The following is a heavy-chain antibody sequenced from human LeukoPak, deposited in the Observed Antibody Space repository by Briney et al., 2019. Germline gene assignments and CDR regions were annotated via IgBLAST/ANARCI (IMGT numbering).Heavy chain of an antibody. CDR3: ARDLEDRDSSGYYYLGGGYMDV. CDR2: ISSSSSYI. CDR1: GFTFSNAW. V-gene: IGHV3-21*01. Sequence: GGSLRLSCAASGFTFSNAWMNWVRQAPGKGLEWVSSISSSSSYIYYADSVKGRFTISRDNAKNSLYLQMNSLRAEDTAVYYCARDLEDRDSSGYYYLGGGYMDVWGKGTTVTVSS. D-gene: IGHD3-22*01. J-gene: IGHJ6*03.